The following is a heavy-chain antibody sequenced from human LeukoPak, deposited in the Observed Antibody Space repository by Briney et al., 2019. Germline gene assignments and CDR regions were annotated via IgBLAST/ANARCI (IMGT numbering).Heavy chain of an antibody. J-gene: IGHJ3*02. V-gene: IGHV6-1*01. Sequence: SQTLSLTCAISGDSVSSNSAAWNWIRQSPSRGLEWLGRTYYRSKWYNDYAVSVKSRITINPDTSKNQFSLQLNSVTPEDTAVYYCARDRPRRQWPVHAFDIWGQGTMVTVSS. CDR1: GDSVSSNSAA. CDR3: ARDRPRRQWPVHAFDI. D-gene: IGHD6-19*01. CDR2: TYYRSKWYN.